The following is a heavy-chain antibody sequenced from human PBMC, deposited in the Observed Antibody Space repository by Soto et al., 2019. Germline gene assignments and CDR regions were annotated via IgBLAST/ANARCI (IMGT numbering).Heavy chain of an antibody. Sequence: QGQLVQSGAEVKKPGSSVKVSCKASGGTFSSFVINWVRQAPGQGLEWMGGITPMFGTTNYAQTFQGRVTITADKSTTTAFMELSSLRSEDTAVYYCARVQALQYGMDVWGQGPTVTVSS. CDR2: ITPMFGTT. V-gene: IGHV1-69*06. D-gene: IGHD2-15*01. J-gene: IGHJ6*02. CDR3: ARVQALQYGMDV. CDR1: GGTFSSFV.